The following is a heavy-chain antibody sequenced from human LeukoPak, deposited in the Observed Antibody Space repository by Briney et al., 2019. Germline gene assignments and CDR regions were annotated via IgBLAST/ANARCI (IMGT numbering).Heavy chain of an antibody. V-gene: IGHV4-59*12. CDR2: IYYSGST. CDR1: AGSINNYY. D-gene: IGHD2-2*01. Sequence: SETLSLTCTVSAGSINNYYWSWIRQPPGKGLEWIGYIYYSGSTNYNPSLKSRVTISVDTSKNQFSLKLSSVTAADTAVYYCASLTYCSSTSCYVFSDYWGQGTLVTVSS. CDR3: ASLTYCSSTSCYVFSDY. J-gene: IGHJ4*02.